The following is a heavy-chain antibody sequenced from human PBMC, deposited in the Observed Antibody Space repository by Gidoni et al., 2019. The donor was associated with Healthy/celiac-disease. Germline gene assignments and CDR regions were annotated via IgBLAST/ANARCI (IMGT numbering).Heavy chain of an antibody. CDR3: ASEHYYDSSGYYRGDDAFDI. D-gene: IGHD3-22*01. Sequence: EVQLVESGGGLVKTGGSLRLSCAASGFTFSSYRMNWVRQAPGKGLEWVSSISSSSSYIYYADSVKGRFTISRDNAKNSLYLQMNSLRAEDTAVYYCASEHYYDSSGYYRGDDAFDIWGQGTMVTVSS. V-gene: IGHV3-21*01. CDR2: ISSSSSYI. J-gene: IGHJ3*02. CDR1: GFTFSSYR.